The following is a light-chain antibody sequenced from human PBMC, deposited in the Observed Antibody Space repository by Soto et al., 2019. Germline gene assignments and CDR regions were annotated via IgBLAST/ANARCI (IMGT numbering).Light chain of an antibody. CDR2: DAS. Sequence: LLTQSPATLSLSPVERATPSCRASQSVSSYLAWYQQKPGQAPRLLIYDASSRATGIPDRFSGSGSGTDFTLTISRLEPEDFAVYYCQQYGSSWTFGQGTKVDIK. J-gene: IGKJ1*01. CDR3: QQYGSSWT. V-gene: IGKV3-20*01. CDR1: QSVSSY.